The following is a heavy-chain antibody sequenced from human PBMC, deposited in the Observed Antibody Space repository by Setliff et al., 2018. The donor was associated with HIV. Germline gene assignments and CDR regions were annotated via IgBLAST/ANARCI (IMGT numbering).Heavy chain of an antibody. Sequence: SETLSLTCTVSGGSISTYYWSWIRQPPGKGLEWIGSIYFTGSSDSNPSLKSRVTLSVDTSKHQFSLKLSSVTAADTAVYYCARVQMAYAAFEVWGQGTMVTVS. CDR1: GGSISTYY. D-gene: IGHD4-17*01. J-gene: IGHJ3*01. CDR3: ARVQMAYAAFEV. V-gene: IGHV4-59*01. CDR2: IYFTGSS.